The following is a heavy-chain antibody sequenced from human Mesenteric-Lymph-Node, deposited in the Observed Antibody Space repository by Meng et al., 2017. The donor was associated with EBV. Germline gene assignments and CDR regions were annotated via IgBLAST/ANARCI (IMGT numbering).Heavy chain of an antibody. J-gene: IGHJ1*01. CDR3: ARVVVGATSAEYFQH. V-gene: IGHV4-4*02. Sequence: VQSRESGPGLGTPSGTLSLPCAVSCASISGPNWWSWVRQPPGKGLEWIGEVYHSGSTNYNPSLKSRVSMSVDTSKNQFSLKLSSVTAADTAVYYCARVVVGATSAEYFQHWGQGTLVTVSS. CDR2: VYHSGST. D-gene: IGHD1-26*01. CDR1: CASISGPNW.